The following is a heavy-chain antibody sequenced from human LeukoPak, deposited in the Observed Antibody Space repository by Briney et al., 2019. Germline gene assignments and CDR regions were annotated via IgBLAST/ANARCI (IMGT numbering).Heavy chain of an antibody. V-gene: IGHV3-53*01. CDR1: GFIVSANY. CDR2: FYSGGAT. D-gene: IGHD2-15*01. Sequence: PRESLRLSCAASGFIVSANYMSWVRQTPGKGLEWVSIFYSGGATFYVDSVKGRFTISRDNSKNMLYLQMNSLRAEDTAVYYCARGRGLDVWGQGTTVTVSS. J-gene: IGHJ6*02. CDR3: ARGRGLDV.